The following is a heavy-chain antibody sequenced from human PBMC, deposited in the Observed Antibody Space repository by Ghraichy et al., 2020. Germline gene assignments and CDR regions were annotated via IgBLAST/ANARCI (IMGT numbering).Heavy chain of an antibody. CDR3: ARHRRKAPISDLDF. CDR1: DGSISSYY. V-gene: IGHV4-4*09. Sequence: SETLSLTCTVSDGSISSYYWSWVRQPPGKGLEWIGCIYASGSTSYDPSLKSRVTISLDTSKNQFSLNLNSVTAADTAVYYCARHRRKAPISDLDFWGQGTLVTVSS. J-gene: IGHJ4*02. CDR2: IYASGST.